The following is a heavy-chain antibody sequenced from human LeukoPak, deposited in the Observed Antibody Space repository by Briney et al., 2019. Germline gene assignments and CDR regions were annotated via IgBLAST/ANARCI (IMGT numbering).Heavy chain of an antibody. CDR1: GFTFSSYA. Sequence: GRSLRLSCAASGFTFSSYAMHWVRQAPGKGLEWVAVISYDGSNKYYADSVKGRFTISRDNSKNTLYLQMNSLRAEDTAVYYCARDQCSSPSCYYYYGVDVWGQGTTVTVSS. V-gene: IGHV3-30*14. CDR3: ARDQCSSPSCYYYYGVDV. D-gene: IGHD2-2*01. J-gene: IGHJ6*02. CDR2: ISYDGSNK.